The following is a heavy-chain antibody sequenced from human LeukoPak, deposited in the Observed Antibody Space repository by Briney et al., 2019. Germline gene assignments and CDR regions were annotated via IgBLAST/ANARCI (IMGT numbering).Heavy chain of an antibody. CDR2: IRYDGSNK. CDR3: PRGLPMWGGWFDP. CDR1: GFTFSSYG. Sequence: GGSLRLSCAASGFTFSSYGMHWVRQAPGKGLEWVAFIRYDGSNKYYADSVKGRFTISRDNSKNTLYLQMNSLRAEDTAVYYCPRGLPMWGGWFDPWGQGTLVTVSS. J-gene: IGHJ5*02. D-gene: IGHD3-16*01. V-gene: IGHV3-30*02.